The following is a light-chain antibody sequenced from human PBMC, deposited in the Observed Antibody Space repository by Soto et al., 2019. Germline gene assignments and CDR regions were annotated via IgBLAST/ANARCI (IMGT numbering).Light chain of an antibody. CDR2: DVS. Sequence: QSALTQPRSVSGSPGQSVAISYTGTSSDVGGYNYVSWYQQHPGKAPKLMIYDVSGRPSGVPDRFSGSKSGNTASLTISGLQAEDEADYYCCSYAGTYAVFGGGTKLTVL. V-gene: IGLV2-11*01. J-gene: IGLJ2*01. CDR1: SSDVGGYNY. CDR3: CSYAGTYAV.